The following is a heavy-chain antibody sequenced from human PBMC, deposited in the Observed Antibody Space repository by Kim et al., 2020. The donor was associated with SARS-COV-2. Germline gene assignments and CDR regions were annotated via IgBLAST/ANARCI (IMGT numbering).Heavy chain of an antibody. J-gene: IGHJ4*02. V-gene: IGHV3-7*01. CDR1: GFTFSSYW. Sequence: GGSLRLSCAASGFTFSSYWMSWVRQAPGKGLEWVANIMQDGSEKYYVDSVKGRFTISRDNAKNSLYLQMNSLRAEDTAVYYCARGLWFGEDYYFDYWGQGTLVTVSS. CDR2: IMQDGSEK. D-gene: IGHD3-10*01. CDR3: ARGLWFGEDYYFDY.